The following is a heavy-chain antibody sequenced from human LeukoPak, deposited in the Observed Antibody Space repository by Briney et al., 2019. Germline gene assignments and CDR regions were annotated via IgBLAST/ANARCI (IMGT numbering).Heavy chain of an antibody. CDR1: GGSFSGYY. V-gene: IGHV4-34*01. CDR3: ARDPAGFDGPSNFFDT. D-gene: IGHD5-24*01. Sequence: SETLSLTCAVYGGSFSGYYWSWIRQPPGKGLEWIGEINHSGSTNYNPSLKSRVTISVDAAKSHVSLTLTSVTAADSATYFCARDPAGFDGPSNFFDTWDQGILVTVSP. J-gene: IGHJ5*02. CDR2: INHSGST.